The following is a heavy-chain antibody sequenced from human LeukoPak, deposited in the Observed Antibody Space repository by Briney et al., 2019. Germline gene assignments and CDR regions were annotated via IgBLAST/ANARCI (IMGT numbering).Heavy chain of an antibody. CDR3: ARQAVGPSFDY. CDR1: GGSMSGYY. CDR2: IFYSGST. D-gene: IGHD1-26*01. Sequence: PSETLSLTCTVSGGSMSGYYWSWIRQPPGKGLEWIGHIFYSGSTNYNPSLKSRVTISVDTSKNQFSLKLSSVTAADTAVYYCARQAVGPSFDYWGQGTLVTVSS. V-gene: IGHV4-59*08. J-gene: IGHJ4*02.